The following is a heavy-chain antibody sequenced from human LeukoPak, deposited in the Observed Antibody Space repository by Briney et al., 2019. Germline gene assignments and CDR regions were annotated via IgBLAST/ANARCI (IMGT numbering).Heavy chain of an antibody. CDR1: GGSFSGYY. J-gene: IGHJ6*03. CDR3: ARVGIVGPYYYYYYMDV. V-gene: IGHV4-34*01. Sequence: PSETLSLTCAVYGGSFSGYYWSWIRQPPGKGLEWIGEINHSGSTNYNPSLKSRVTISVDTSKNQFSLNLSSVTAADTAVYYCARVGIVGPYYYYYYMDVWGKGTTVTVSS. CDR2: INHSGST. D-gene: IGHD1-26*01.